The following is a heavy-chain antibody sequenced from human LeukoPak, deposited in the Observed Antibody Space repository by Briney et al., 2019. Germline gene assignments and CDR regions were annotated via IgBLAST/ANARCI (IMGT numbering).Heavy chain of an antibody. CDR2: IYYSGST. CDR1: GGSISSYY. V-gene: IGHV4-59*01. Sequence: PSETLSLTCTVSGGSISSYYWSWIRQPPGEGLEWIGYIYYSGSTNYNPSLKSRVTISVDTSKNQFSLKLSSVTAADTAVYYCASSTVTTLYYYYGTDVWGQGTTVTVSS. J-gene: IGHJ6*02. CDR3: ASSTVTTLYYYYGTDV. D-gene: IGHD4-17*01.